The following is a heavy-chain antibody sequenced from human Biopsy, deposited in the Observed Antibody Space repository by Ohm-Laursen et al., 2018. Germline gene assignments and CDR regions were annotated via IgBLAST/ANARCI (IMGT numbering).Heavy chain of an antibody. J-gene: IGHJ4*02. D-gene: IGHD5-12*01. V-gene: IGHV3-49*03. CDR2: IRSESSGGTR. CDR3: SKWTSGYSYSSL. Sequence: SLRLSCTASGFNFGDSGMGWFRQAPGRGLECVGLIRSESSGGTREYAAPVKGRFTVSRDDSKSIAYLDMNSLKTEDTAMYYCSKWTSGYSYSSLWGRGTLVTVSS. CDR1: GFNFGDSG.